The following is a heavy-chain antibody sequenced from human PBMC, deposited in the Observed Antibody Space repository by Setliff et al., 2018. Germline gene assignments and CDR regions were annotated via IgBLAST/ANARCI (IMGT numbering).Heavy chain of an antibody. CDR1: GYSISSGHY. J-gene: IGHJ4*02. CDR3: ARGGVTAVWDLTD. CDR2: MYPGRNT. V-gene: IGHV4-38-2*01. D-gene: IGHD2-21*02. Sequence: PSETLSLTCDVSGYSISSGHYWGWIRQPPGKGLEWIGSMYPGRNTYYNPSLKSRVTMSVDTSKRQFSLKLSSVTAADTAVYYCARGGVTAVWDLTDWGQGTLVTVSS.